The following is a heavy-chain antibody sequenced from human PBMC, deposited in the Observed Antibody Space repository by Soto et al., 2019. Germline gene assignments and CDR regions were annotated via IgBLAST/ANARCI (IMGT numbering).Heavy chain of an antibody. CDR3: ARGRYGDY. J-gene: IGHJ4*02. CDR2: ISAHNGNT. D-gene: IGHD1-1*01. CDR1: GYAFTTYG. Sequence: QVHLVQSGAEVKKPGASVKVSCKGSGYAFTTYGITWVRQAPGQGLEWMGWISAHNGNTNYAQKLQGRVTVTSDTPTSTAYMELRSLRSDVTAVNYCARGRYGDYWGQGARVTVSS. V-gene: IGHV1-18*01.